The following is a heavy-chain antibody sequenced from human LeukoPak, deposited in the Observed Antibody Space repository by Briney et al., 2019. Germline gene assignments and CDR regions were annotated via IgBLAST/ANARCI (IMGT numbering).Heavy chain of an antibody. CDR3: AREGRYNYGPPHFDS. CDR2: VKHDGSEK. J-gene: IGHJ4*02. V-gene: IGHV3-7*01. D-gene: IGHD5-18*01. CDR1: GFTFSSYA. Sequence: GGSLRLSCAASGFTFSSYAMSWVRQAPGKGLEWVANVKHDGSEKYYVDSVKGRFTISRDNTKNSLFLQMDSLRAEDTAVYYCAREGRYNYGPPHFDSWGQGTLVTVSS.